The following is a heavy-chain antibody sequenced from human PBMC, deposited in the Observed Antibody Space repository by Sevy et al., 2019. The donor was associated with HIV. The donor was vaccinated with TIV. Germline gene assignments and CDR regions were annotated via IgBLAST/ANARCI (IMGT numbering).Heavy chain of an antibody. CDR1: GFTVSSNY. CDR2: IYSGGST. CDR3: ARTCSSTSCYNTGDY. V-gene: IGHV3-66*01. J-gene: IGHJ4*02. Sequence: EGSLRLSCAASGFTVSSNYMSWVRQAPGKGLEWVSVIYSGGSTYYADSVKGRFTISRDNSKNTLYLQMNSLRAEDTAVYYCARTCSSTSCYNTGDYWGQGTLVTVSS. D-gene: IGHD2-2*02.